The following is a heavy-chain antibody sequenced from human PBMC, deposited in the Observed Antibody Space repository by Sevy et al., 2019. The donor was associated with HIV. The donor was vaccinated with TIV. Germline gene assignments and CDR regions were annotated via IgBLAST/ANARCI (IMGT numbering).Heavy chain of an antibody. J-gene: IGHJ3*02. CDR2: ISYDGSNK. V-gene: IGHV3-30*04. Sequence: GGSLRISCAASGFTFSSYAMHWVRQAPGKGLEWVAVISYDGSNKYYADSVKGRFTISRDNSKNTLYLQMNSLRAEDTAVYYYARVHCSSTSCYMRDAFDIWGQGTMVTVSS. CDR1: GFTFSSYA. CDR3: ARVHCSSTSCYMRDAFDI. D-gene: IGHD2-2*02.